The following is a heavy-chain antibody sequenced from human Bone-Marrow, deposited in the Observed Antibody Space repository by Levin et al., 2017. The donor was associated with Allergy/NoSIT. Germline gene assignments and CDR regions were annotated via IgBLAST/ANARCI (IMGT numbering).Heavy chain of an antibody. CDR2: SRSKFSSYSV. D-gene: IGHD4-17*01. J-gene: IGHJ4*02. CDR3: TRVDGDARHFAF. Sequence: HAGGSLRLSCEVSGFTFSDYSMDWVRQAPGKGLEWLARSRSKFSSYSVEYAASVKGRFTISRDASTNSLFLQMNSLETEDTAVYYCTRVDGDARHFAFWGLGTLVTVSS. V-gene: IGHV3-72*01. CDR1: GFTFSDYS.